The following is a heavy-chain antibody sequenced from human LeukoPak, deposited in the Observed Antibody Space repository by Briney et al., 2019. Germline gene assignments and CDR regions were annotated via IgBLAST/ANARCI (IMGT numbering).Heavy chain of an antibody. CDR3: ARERIAVTGTGWFDP. Sequence: PWGSLRVSCAASGFTFSSYAIHWVREAPVKGLESVAVISDDGSNKYYADSVKGRFTISRDNSKNTLYLQMNSLRAEDTAVYYCARERIAVTGTGWFDPWGQGTLVTVSS. V-gene: IGHV3-30*01. J-gene: IGHJ5*02. CDR2: ISDDGSNK. CDR1: GFTFSSYA. D-gene: IGHD6-13*01.